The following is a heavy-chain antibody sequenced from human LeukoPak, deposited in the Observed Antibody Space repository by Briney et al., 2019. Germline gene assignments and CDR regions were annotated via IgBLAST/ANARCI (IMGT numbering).Heavy chain of an antibody. V-gene: IGHV4-34*01. CDR2: INHSGST. J-gene: IGHJ5*02. CDR1: GGSFSGYY. CDR3: ARGRSIITIFRTWFDP. D-gene: IGHD3-3*01. Sequence: SETLSLTCAVYGGSFSGYYWSWIRQPPGKGLEWIGEINHSGSTNYNPSLKSRVTISVDTSKNQFSLKLSSVTAADTAVYYCARGRSIITIFRTWFDPWGQGTLVTVSS.